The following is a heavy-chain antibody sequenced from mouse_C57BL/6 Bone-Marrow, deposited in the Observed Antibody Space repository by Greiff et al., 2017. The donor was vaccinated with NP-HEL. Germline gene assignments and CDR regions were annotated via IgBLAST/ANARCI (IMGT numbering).Heavy chain of an antibody. CDR3: ARCLHYYCGGSPAY. V-gene: IGHV1-64*01. Sequence: VQLQQPGAELVKPGASVKLSCKASGYTFTSYWMHWVQQRPGHGLEWIGMIHPSSGSTNYNEKFKSKATLTVDKSSSTAYMQLSSLTSADSAVYYCARCLHYYCGGSPAYWGQGTLVTVSA. CDR2: IHPSSGST. CDR1: GYTFTSYW. J-gene: IGHJ3*01. D-gene: IGHD1-1*01.